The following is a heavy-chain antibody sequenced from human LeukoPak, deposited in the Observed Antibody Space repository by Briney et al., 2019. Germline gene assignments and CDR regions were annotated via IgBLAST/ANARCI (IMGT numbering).Heavy chain of an antibody. V-gene: IGHV1-24*01. CDR1: GYTLTELS. J-gene: IGHJ4*02. D-gene: IGHD6-13*01. CDR2: FDPEDGET. CDR3: ARGTAAGHFDY. Sequence: EASVKVSCKVSGYTLTELSMHWVRQAPGKGLEWMGGFDPEDGETIYAQKFQGRVTMTRDTSTSTVYMELSSLRSEDTAVYYCARGTAAGHFDYWGQGTLVTVSS.